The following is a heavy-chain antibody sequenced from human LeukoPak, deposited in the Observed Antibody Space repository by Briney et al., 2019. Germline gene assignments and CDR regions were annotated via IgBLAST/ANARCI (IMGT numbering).Heavy chain of an antibody. Sequence: GGSLRLSCAASGFTFSSYGMHWVRQAPGKGLEWVAVISYDGSNKYYADSVKGRFTISRDNSKNTLYLQMNSLRAEDTAVYYRAKDFVSSYGSGSWGQGTLVTVSS. CDR1: GFTFSSYG. J-gene: IGHJ4*02. D-gene: IGHD3-10*01. CDR2: ISYDGSNK. V-gene: IGHV3-30*18. CDR3: AKDFVSSYGSGS.